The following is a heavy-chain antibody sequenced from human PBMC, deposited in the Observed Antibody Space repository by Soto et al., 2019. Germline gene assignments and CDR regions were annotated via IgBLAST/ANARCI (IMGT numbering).Heavy chain of an antibody. CDR1: GGTFSSYA. V-gene: IGHV1-69*13. D-gene: IGHD5-12*01. CDR2: IIPIFGTA. CDR3: ARGIGIVATFDY. Sequence: GXSVKVSCKASGGTFSSYAISWVRQAPGQGLEWMGGIIPIFGTANYAQKFQGRVTITADESTGTAYMELSSLRSEDTAVYYCARGIGIVATFDYWGQGTLVTVSS. J-gene: IGHJ4*02.